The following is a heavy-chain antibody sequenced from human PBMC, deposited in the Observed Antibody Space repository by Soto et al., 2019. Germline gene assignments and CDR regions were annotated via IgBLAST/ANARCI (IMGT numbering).Heavy chain of an antibody. D-gene: IGHD3-16*02. V-gene: IGHV2-5*02. CDR3: ALMITFGGVIVIQGGAVNYFDY. CDR1: GFSLSTSGVG. CDR2: IYWDDDK. Sequence: SGPTLVKPTQTLTLTCTFSGFSLSTSGVGVGWIRQPPGKALEWLALIYWDDDKRYSPSLKSRLTITKDTSKNQVVLTMTNMDPVETATYYGALMITFGGVIVIQGGAVNYFDYWGQGTLVTVSS. J-gene: IGHJ4*02.